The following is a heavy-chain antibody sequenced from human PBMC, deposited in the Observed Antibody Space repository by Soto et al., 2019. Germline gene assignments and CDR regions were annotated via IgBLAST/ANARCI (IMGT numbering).Heavy chain of an antibody. D-gene: IGHD3-16*02. Sequence: GGSLRLSCAASGFTFSSYWMSWVRQAPGKGLEWVANIKQDGSEKYYVDSVKGRFTISRDNAKNSLYLQMNSLRAEDTAVYYCARDGRYYDYVWGSYRYYYYGMDVWGQGTTVTVSS. V-gene: IGHV3-7*01. CDR2: IKQDGSEK. CDR1: GFTFSSYW. J-gene: IGHJ6*02. CDR3: ARDGRYYDYVWGSYRYYYYGMDV.